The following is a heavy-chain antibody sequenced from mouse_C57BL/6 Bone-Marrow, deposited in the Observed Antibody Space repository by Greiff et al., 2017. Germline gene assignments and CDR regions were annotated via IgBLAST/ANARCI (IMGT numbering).Heavy chain of an antibody. CDR2: ISSGGSYT. V-gene: IGHV5-6*02. J-gene: IGHJ3*01. Sequence: DVMLVESGGDLVKPGGSLKLSCAASGFTFSSYGMSWVRQTPDKRLEWVATISSGGSYTHYPDSVKGRFTISRDNAKNTLYLQMSSLKSEDTAMYYCARLYYGSSLAWFAYWGQGTLVAVSA. CDR3: ARLYYGSSLAWFAY. CDR1: GFTFSSYG. D-gene: IGHD1-1*01.